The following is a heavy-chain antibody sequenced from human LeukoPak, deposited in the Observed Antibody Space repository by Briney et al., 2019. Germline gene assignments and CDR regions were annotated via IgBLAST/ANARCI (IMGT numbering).Heavy chain of an antibody. Sequence: GASVKVSCKASGYTFTSYYMHWVRQAPGQGLEWMGIINPSGGSTSYAQKFQGRVTMTRDMSTSTVYMELSSLRSEDTAVYYCATQRSEQQLGYYYYYMDVWGKGTTVTISS. V-gene: IGHV1-46*01. D-gene: IGHD6-13*01. J-gene: IGHJ6*03. CDR2: INPSGGST. CDR3: ATQRSEQQLGYYYYYMDV. CDR1: GYTFTSYY.